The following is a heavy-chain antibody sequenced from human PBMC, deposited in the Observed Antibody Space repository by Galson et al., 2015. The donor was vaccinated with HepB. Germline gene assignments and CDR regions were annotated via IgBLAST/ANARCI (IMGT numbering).Heavy chain of an antibody. J-gene: IGHJ4*02. CDR2: IYHYGST. Sequence: ETLSLTCTVSDYSNSSGYYWGWIRQPPGKGLEWIGSIYHYGSTYYNPSLKSRVIISVDTSRNQFPLKLNSVTAADTAVYFCARDWEGIGAPVSFDYWGPGTPVTVSP. CDR3: ARDWEGIGAPVSFDY. D-gene: IGHD6-13*01. CDR1: DYSNSSGYY. V-gene: IGHV4-38-2*02.